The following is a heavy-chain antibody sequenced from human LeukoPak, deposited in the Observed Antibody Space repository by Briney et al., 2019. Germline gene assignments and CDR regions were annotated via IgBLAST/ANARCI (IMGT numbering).Heavy chain of an antibody. Sequence: GGSLRLSCAASGFTFSSSWMHWVRQAPEKGLVWVSRINSDGSSTSYADSVKGRFTISRDNAKNSLYLQMSNLRAEDTAVYFCARGGWLDVWGQGATVTVSS. CDR2: INSDGSST. CDR3: ARGGWLDV. D-gene: IGHD3-16*01. V-gene: IGHV3-74*01. J-gene: IGHJ6*02. CDR1: GFTFSSSW.